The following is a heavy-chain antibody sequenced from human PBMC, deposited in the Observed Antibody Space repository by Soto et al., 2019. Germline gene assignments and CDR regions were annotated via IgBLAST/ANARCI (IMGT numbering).Heavy chain of an antibody. CDR2: IIPIFGTA. CDR3: AAPYGSGSYYNGFDY. J-gene: IGHJ4*02. D-gene: IGHD3-10*01. Sequence: QVQLVQSGAEVKKPGSSVKVSCKASGGTFSSYAISWVRQAPGQGLEWMGGIIPIFGTANYAQKFQGRVPXPXXXSXXTAYMELSSLRSEDTAVYYCAAPYGSGSYYNGFDYWGQGTLVTVSS. V-gene: IGHV1-69*05. CDR1: GGTFSSYA.